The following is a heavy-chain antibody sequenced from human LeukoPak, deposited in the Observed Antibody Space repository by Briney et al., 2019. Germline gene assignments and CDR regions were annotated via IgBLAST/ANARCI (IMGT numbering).Heavy chain of an antibody. CDR3: AKDRYYYDSSGYYYHAEYFQH. V-gene: IGHV3-23*01. CDR2: ISGRGGIA. D-gene: IGHD3-22*01. Sequence: GGSLRLSCAASEFTFNNYAVSWVRQAPGQGLEWVSTISGRGGIAYYADSVKGRFTISRDNSKNTMYLQMNSLRAEDTAVYYCAKDRYYYDSSGYYYHAEYFQHWGQGTLVTVSS. J-gene: IGHJ1*01. CDR1: EFTFNNYA.